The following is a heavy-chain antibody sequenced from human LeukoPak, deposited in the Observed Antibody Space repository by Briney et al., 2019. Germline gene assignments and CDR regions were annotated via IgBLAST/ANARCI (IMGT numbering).Heavy chain of an antibody. Sequence: PGGSLRLSCAASGFTFSSYEMNWVRQAPGKGLEWVSYISSSGSTIYYADSVKGRFTISRDNAKNSLYLQMNSLRAEDTAVYYCARVGIQLWLQDYYYGTDVWGKGTTVTVSS. CDR1: GFTFSSYE. V-gene: IGHV3-48*03. J-gene: IGHJ6*04. CDR3: ARVGIQLWLQDYYYGTDV. CDR2: ISSSGSTI. D-gene: IGHD5-18*01.